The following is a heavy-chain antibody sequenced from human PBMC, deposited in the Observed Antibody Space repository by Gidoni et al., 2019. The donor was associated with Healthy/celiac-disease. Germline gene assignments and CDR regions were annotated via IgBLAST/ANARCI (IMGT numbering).Heavy chain of an antibody. CDR2: INHSGST. Sequence: QVQLQQWGAGLLKPSDTLSLTCAVYGGSFRGYSWSWIRQPPGKGLEWIGEINHSGSTNYNPSLKSRVTISVDTSKNQFSLKLSSVTAADTAVYYCARGGDYYDSSGLYNWFDPWGQGTLVTVSS. V-gene: IGHV4-34*01. CDR3: ARGGDYYDSSGLYNWFDP. J-gene: IGHJ5*02. CDR1: GGSFRGYS. D-gene: IGHD3-22*01.